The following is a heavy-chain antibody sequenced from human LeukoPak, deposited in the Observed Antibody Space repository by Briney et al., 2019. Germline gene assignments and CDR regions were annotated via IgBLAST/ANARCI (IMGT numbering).Heavy chain of an antibody. CDR2: IWYDGTNK. D-gene: IGHD6-6*01. CDR3: ARDSGKSIAARPKDWFDP. CDR1: GFTLSSYG. J-gene: IGHJ5*02. Sequence: GGSLRLSCAVSGFTLSSYGMHWVRQAPGRGLEWVAVIWYDGTNKYYADSVRGRFTISRDSSKNTLYLQMNSLRAEDTAVYYCARDSGKSIAARPKDWFDPWGQGTLVTVSS. V-gene: IGHV3-33*01.